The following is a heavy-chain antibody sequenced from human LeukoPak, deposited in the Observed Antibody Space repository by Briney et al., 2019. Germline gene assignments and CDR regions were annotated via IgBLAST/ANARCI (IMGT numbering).Heavy chain of an antibody. CDR3: ARDKTVIVGGYDDAFDI. Sequence: GSLRLSCAASGFTFSSYWMSWVRQAPGKGLEWVANIKQDGSEKYYVDSVKGRFTISRDNAKNSLYLQMNSLRAEDTAVYYCARDKTVIVGGYDDAFDIWGQGTMVTVSS. CDR2: IKQDGSEK. D-gene: IGHD1-26*01. CDR1: GFTFSSYW. V-gene: IGHV3-7*01. J-gene: IGHJ3*02.